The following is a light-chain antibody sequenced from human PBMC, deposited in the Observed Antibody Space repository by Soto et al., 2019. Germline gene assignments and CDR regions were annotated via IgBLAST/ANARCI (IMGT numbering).Light chain of an antibody. V-gene: IGKV3-20*01. J-gene: IGKJ3*01. CDR1: QSVRSNY. CDR3: QQYGSSPFT. Sequence: EFVLTQSPGTLSLSPGERATLSCRASQSVRSNYLAWYQQKPGQAPRLLIYGASTRATGIPARFSGSGSGTDFTLTISRLEPEDFAVYYCQQYGSSPFTFGPGTKVDIK. CDR2: GAS.